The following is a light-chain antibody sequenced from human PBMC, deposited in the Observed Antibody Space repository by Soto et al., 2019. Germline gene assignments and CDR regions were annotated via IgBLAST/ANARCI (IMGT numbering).Light chain of an antibody. CDR3: SSFTAYNTVV. J-gene: IGLJ2*01. Sequence: QSALTQPASVSGSPGQSITICCTGSYSDVGTYIYVSWYQQHPGTAPKLMIHEVSDRPSGVSNRFSGSKSGNTASLTIPGLQAEDEADYYCSSFTAYNTVVFGGGTKVTVL. CDR2: EVS. CDR1: YSDVGTYIY. V-gene: IGLV2-14*01.